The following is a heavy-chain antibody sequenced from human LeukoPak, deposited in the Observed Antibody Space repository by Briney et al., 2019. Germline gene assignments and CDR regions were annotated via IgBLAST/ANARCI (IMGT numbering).Heavy chain of an antibody. CDR1: GFTFSNYG. D-gene: IGHD4-17*01. J-gene: IGHJ4*02. V-gene: IGHV3-33*06. Sequence: GGSLRLSCAASGFTFSNYGMHWVRQAPGKGLEWVAVIWYVGSNKYYADSVKGRFTISRDNSKNTLYLQMNSLRAEDTAVYYCAKDSGYYGGNGFDYWGQGTLVTVSS. CDR2: IWYVGSNK. CDR3: AKDSGYYGGNGFDY.